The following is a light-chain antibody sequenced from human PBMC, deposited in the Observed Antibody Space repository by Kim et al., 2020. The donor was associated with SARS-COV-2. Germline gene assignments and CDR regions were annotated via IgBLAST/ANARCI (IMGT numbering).Light chain of an antibody. CDR2: QHT. J-gene: IGLJ3*02. Sequence: SYELTQPPSVSVSPGQTASITCSGSKLGDKYAYWYQKKPGQTPVLVIYQHTKRPSGISQRFSGSSSGNTATLTISRAQTMDEADDYCQAWDSSTAVFGGG. CDR3: QAWDSSTAV. CDR1: KLGDKY. V-gene: IGLV3-1*01.